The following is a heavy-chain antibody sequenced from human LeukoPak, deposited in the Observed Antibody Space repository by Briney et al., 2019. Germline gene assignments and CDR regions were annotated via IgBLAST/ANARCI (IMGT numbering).Heavy chain of an antibody. J-gene: IGHJ4*02. CDR2: ISGSGGST. CDR1: GFTFSSYA. Sequence: GGSLRLSCAASGFTFSSYAMSWVRQAPGKGLEWVSAISGSGGSTYYADSVKGRFTISRDNSKNTLYLRMNSLRAEDTAVYYCAKDRGDSSGWYDYWGQGTLVTVSS. V-gene: IGHV3-23*01. CDR3: AKDRGDSSGWYDY. D-gene: IGHD6-19*01.